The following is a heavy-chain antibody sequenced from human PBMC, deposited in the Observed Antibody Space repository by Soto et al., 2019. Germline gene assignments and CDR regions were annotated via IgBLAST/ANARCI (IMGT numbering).Heavy chain of an antibody. V-gene: IGHV4-59*01. CDR3: ARGIVVVVAATSRLDYYGMDV. D-gene: IGHD2-15*01. J-gene: IGHJ6*02. CDR2: IYYSGST. CDR1: GGSISSYY. Sequence: SETLSLTCTVSGGSISSYYWSWIRQPPGKGLEWIGYIYYSGSTNYNPSLKSRVTISVDMSKNQFSLKLSSVTAADTAVYYCARGIVVVVAATSRLDYYGMDVWGQGTTVTVSS.